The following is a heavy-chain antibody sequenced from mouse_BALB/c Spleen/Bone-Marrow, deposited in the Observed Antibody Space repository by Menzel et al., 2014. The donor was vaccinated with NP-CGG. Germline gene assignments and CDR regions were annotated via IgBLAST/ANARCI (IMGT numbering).Heavy chain of an antibody. V-gene: IGHV3-8*02. CDR3: ASPLITTVVAPFAY. Sequence: EVKLMESGPSLAKPSQTLSLTCSVTGDFITSGYWNWIRKFPGNKLEYMGYLSYSGSTYYNPSLKSRISITRDTSKTQYYLQLNSLTTEDPATYYCASPLITTVVAPFAYWGQGTLVTVSA. CDR2: LSYSGST. J-gene: IGHJ3*01. CDR1: GDFITSGY. D-gene: IGHD1-1*01.